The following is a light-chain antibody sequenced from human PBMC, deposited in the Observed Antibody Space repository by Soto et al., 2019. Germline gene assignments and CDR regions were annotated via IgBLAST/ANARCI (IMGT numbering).Light chain of an antibody. J-gene: IGKJ2*01. CDR2: GAS. V-gene: IGKV3-15*01. CDR3: QQYNNWPPMYT. Sequence: EIVMTQSPATLSVSQGERATLSCRASQSVSSNLAWYQQKPGQAPRLLLYGASTRATGIPARFSGSGSGTGFTHTISSLQSEDFAVYYRQQYNNWPPMYTAGHETKVEIK. CDR1: QSVSSN.